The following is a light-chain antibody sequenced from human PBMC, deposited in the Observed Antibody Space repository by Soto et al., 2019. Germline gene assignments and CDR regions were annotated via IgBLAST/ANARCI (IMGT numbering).Light chain of an antibody. J-gene: IGKJ1*01. CDR3: QQYYNWRPR. CDR2: GAS. CDR1: QSVSNN. V-gene: IGKV3-15*01. Sequence: EIVMTQSPSTLSVSPGERATLSCRASQSVSNNLAWYQQKPGQAPRLLIYGASTRATGIPARFSGSGSGTEFTLTISRLQSEDFAVYYCQQYYNWRPRFGQGTKVDIK.